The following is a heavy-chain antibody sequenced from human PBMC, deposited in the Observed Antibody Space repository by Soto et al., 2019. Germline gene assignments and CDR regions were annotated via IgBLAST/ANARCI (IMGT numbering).Heavy chain of an antibody. CDR3: ARGIKHGDYSMSSDP. Sequence: GLEYLGWINPNSGNTGYVQKFQGRVPMTRNTSINTAYMELNSLRSEDTAVYYRARGIKHGDYSMSSDPLGQGTLVTVPA. CDR2: INPNSGNT. D-gene: IGHD4-17*01. J-gene: IGHJ5*02. V-gene: IGHV1-8*01.